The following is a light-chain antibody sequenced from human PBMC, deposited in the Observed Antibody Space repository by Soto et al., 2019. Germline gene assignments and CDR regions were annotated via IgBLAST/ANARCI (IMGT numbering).Light chain of an antibody. CDR3: QQRSNRPLT. CDR1: QSVSSY. V-gene: IGKV3-11*01. CDR2: DTS. J-gene: IGKJ4*01. Sequence: MVLTQSLATLSLSPGERATLSCRADQSVSSYLAWYQQKPGQAPRLLIYDTSNRATGIPARFSGSGSGTDFTLTISSLEPEDFAVYYCQQRSNRPLTFGGGTKV.